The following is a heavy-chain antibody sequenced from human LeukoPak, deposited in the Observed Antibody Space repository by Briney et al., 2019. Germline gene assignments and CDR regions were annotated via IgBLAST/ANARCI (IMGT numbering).Heavy chain of an antibody. J-gene: IGHJ6*02. CDR2: ISVSGDST. CDR1: GVTFRTYA. V-gene: IGHV3-23*01. CDR3: AKSAGYYYYYGMDV. Sequence: GGSLRLSCAASGVTFRTYAMSWVRQAPGKGLEWVSGISVSGDSTNYADSVKGRFTISRDNSKNTLYLQMNSLRAEDTAVYYCAKSAGYYYYYGMDVWGQGTTVTVSS.